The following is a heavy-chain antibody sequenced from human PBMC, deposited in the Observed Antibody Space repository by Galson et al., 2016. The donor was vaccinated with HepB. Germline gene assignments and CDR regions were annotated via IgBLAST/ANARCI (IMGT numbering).Heavy chain of an antibody. Sequence: SLRLSCAASGFTFSSHGMNWIRQAPGKGLEWVSQIKSSSSNVYYADSVKGRFTISRDNSKNTLYLQMSSLTAEDTAVYYCVTGFGGSGSYWGQGTLVTVSS. V-gene: IGHV3-48*01. CDR2: IKSSSSNV. D-gene: IGHD3-10*01. J-gene: IGHJ4*02. CDR3: VTGFGGSGSY. CDR1: GFTFSSHG.